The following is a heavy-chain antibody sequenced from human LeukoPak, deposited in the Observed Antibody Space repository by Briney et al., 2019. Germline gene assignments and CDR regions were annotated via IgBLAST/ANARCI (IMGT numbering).Heavy chain of an antibody. D-gene: IGHD1-26*01. CDR2: ISWNSGSI. CDR3: AKGSQWELLGWFDP. V-gene: IGHV3-9*03. CDR1: GFTFSSYA. Sequence: PGGSLRLSCAASGFTFSSYAMSWVRQAPGKGLEWVSGISWNSGSIGYADSVKGRFTISRDNAKNSLYLQMNSLRAEDMALYYCAKGSQWELLGWFDPWGQGTLVTVSS. J-gene: IGHJ5*02.